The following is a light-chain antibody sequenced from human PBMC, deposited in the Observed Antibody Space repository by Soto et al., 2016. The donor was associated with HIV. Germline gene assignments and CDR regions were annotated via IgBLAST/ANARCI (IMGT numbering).Light chain of an antibody. CDR2: AAM. CDR3: QKYNGVIT. CDR1: RGIRND. J-gene: IGKJ4*01. Sequence: DIQVTQSPSSLSASIGDRINITCRTSRGIRNDLAWFQQKPGKVPRLLISAAMNLESGVPSRFRGSGSGTEFTLTITSLQPEDIATYYCQKYNGVITFGGGPRWRS. V-gene: IGKV1-27*01.